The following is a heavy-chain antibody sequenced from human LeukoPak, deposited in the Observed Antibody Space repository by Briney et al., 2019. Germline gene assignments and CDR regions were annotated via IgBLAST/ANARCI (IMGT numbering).Heavy chain of an antibody. CDR1: GGSISDYY. V-gene: IGHV4-59*01. D-gene: IGHD3-10*01. Sequence: SETLSLTCTVSGGSISDYYWSWIRQPPGKGLEWIGYINYNGGTKYNASLKSRVIISLDTSKNQFSLQMTSVTAADTAVYYCARDRGGPGRFDPWGQGTLVTVSS. J-gene: IGHJ5*02. CDR3: ARDRGGPGRFDP. CDR2: INYNGGT.